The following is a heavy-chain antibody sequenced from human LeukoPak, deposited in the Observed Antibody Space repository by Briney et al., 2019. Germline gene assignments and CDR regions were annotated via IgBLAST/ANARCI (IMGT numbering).Heavy chain of an antibody. J-gene: IGHJ4*02. Sequence: PGGSLRLSCAASGFTFSSYGMHWVRQAPGKGLEWVAFIRYDGSNKYYADSVKGRFTISRDNSKNSAYLQMNSLRAEDTAVYYCGTGDPRFDYWGQGILVTVSS. D-gene: IGHD7-27*01. CDR1: GFTFSSYG. CDR2: IRYDGSNK. CDR3: GTGDPRFDY. V-gene: IGHV3-30*02.